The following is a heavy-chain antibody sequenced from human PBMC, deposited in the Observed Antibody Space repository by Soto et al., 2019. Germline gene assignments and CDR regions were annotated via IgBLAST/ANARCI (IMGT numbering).Heavy chain of an antibody. CDR1: GFTFEDYA. J-gene: IGHJ5*02. CDR3: AKARTMGGMITFGWVDP. Sequence: GGSLRLSCGASGFTFEDYAMHWVRQAPGKGLEWVSGISWNSGIIGYGDSVKGRFTISRDNSKNYLYLQMNSLRPEDKALYYCAKARTMGGMITFGWVDPWGQGT. V-gene: IGHV3-9*01. D-gene: IGHD3-16*01. CDR2: ISWNSGII.